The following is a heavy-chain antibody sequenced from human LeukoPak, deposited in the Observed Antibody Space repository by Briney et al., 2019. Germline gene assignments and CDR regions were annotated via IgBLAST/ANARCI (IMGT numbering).Heavy chain of an antibody. Sequence: GGSLRLSCAASGFTFNTYWMHWVRQAPGKGQVWVSRIRSDGSSTSYADSVRGRFTISRDNAKNTLYLQMNSLRAEDTAVYYCAGVLGVRDLAYFDYWGHGTLVTVSS. CDR2: IRSDGSST. J-gene: IGHJ4*01. V-gene: IGHV3-74*01. D-gene: IGHD3-10*01. CDR1: GFTFNTYW. CDR3: AGVLGVRDLAYFDY.